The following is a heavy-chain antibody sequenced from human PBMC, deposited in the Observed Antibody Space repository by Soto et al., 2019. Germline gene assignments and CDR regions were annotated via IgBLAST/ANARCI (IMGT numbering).Heavy chain of an antibody. J-gene: IGHJ4*02. V-gene: IGHV3-53*01. D-gene: IGHD4-17*01. CDR2: IYSGGST. CDR1: GFSVSSYY. CDR3: ARGLGNGDYGDPGDY. Sequence: EVQLVESGGGLIQPGGSLRLSCAASGFSVSSYYMSWVRQVPGKGLEWVSLIYSGGSTYYADSVKGRFTISRDNSKNTLYLQMNSLRAEDTAVYYCARGLGNGDYGDPGDYWGQGTLVTVSS.